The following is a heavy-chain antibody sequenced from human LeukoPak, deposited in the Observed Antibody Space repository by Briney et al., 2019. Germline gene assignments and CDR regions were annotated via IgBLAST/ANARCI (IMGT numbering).Heavy chain of an antibody. CDR2: ISSSSSYT. J-gene: IGHJ4*02. Sequence: PGGSLRLSCAASGFTFSDYYMSWIRQAPGKGLEWVSYISSSSSYTNYADSVKGRFTISRDNAKNSLYLQMNSLRAEDTAVYYCARPHNYYGSEFESWGQGTLVTVSS. CDR3: ARPHNYYGSEFES. D-gene: IGHD3-10*01. V-gene: IGHV3-11*06. CDR1: GFTFSDYY.